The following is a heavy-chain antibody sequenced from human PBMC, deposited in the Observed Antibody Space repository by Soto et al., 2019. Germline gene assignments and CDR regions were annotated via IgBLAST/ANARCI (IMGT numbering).Heavy chain of an antibody. J-gene: IGHJ4*02. D-gene: IGHD3-22*01. CDR3: ARRGDFDSSGYNFDY. CDR2: IYYSGST. CDR1: GGSISSSSYY. Sequence: QLQLQESGPGLVKPSETLSLTCTVSGGSISSSSYYWGWIRQPPGQGLEWIGSIYYSGSTYYNPSLKSRVTISVDTSKNQFSLKLSSVTAADTAVYYCARRGDFDSSGYNFDYWGQGTLVTVSS. V-gene: IGHV4-39*01.